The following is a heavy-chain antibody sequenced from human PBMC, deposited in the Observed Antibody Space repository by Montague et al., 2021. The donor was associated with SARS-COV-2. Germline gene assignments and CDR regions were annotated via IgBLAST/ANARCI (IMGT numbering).Heavy chain of an antibody. J-gene: IGHJ4*02. V-gene: IGHV3-30*04. Sequence: SLRLSCAASGFTFSSYAMHWVRQAPGKGLEWVAVISYDGSNKYYADSVKGRFTISRDNSKNTLYLQMNSLRAEDTAVYYCARADGDYVRLSCYYNYWGQGTLVTVSS. D-gene: IGHD3-9*01. CDR2: ISYDGSNK. CDR3: ARADGDYVRLSCYYNY. CDR1: GFTFSSYA.